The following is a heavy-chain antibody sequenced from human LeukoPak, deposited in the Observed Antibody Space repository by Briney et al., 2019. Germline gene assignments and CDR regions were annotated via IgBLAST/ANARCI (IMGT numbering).Heavy chain of an antibody. CDR2: INHSGST. J-gene: IGHJ4*02. D-gene: IGHD2-15*01. CDR3: ARATYCSGDSCYSGIFDY. Sequence: SETLSLTCTVSGGSISSSNYYWGWIRQPPGKGLEWIGEINHSGSTNYNPSLKSRVTISVDTSKNQFSLKLSSVTAADTAVYYCARATYCSGDSCYSGIFDYWGQGTLVTVSS. CDR1: GGSISSSNYY. V-gene: IGHV4-39*07.